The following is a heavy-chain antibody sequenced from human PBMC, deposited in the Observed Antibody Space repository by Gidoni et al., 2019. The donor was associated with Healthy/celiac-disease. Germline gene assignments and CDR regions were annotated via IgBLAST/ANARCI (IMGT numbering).Heavy chain of an antibody. CDR1: GFTSSDYY. D-gene: IGHD3-3*01. CDR2: ISSSGSTI. J-gene: IGHJ6*02. Sequence: QVQLVESGGGLVKPGGSLRLSCAASGFTSSDYYMRWIRQAPGKGLEWVSYISSSGSTIYYADSVKGRFTISRDNAKNSLYLQMNSLRAEDTAVYYCARAKYYDFWSGYGDYYYGMDVWGQGTTVTVSS. CDR3: ARAKYYDFWSGYGDYYYGMDV. V-gene: IGHV3-11*01.